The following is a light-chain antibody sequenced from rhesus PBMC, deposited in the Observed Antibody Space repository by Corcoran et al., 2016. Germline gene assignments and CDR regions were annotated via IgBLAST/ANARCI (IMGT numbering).Light chain of an antibody. CDR1: QGITTY. V-gene: IGKV1-43*02. J-gene: IGKJ2*01. CDR3: LQYNSDPYS. CDR2: AAS. Sequence: DIQMTQSPSSLSASVGDRVTITCRASQGITTYLNWYQQKPGKPPKRLIYAASSLESGVPSRFSGIGAGTDFTLTISRLQPEDFATYYCLQYNSDPYSFGQGTKVEIK.